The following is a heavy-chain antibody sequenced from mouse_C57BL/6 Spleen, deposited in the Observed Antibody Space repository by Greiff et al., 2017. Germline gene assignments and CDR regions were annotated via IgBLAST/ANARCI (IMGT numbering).Heavy chain of an antibody. Sequence: VQLQQSGPELVKPGASVKISCKASGYSFTGYYMNWVKQSPEKSLEWIGEINPSTGGTTYNQKFKAKATLTVDKSSSTAYMQLKSLTSEDSAVYYCANYDSFFAYWGQGTLVTVSA. CDR3: ANYDSFFAY. CDR1: GYSFTGYY. J-gene: IGHJ3*01. D-gene: IGHD2-4*01. V-gene: IGHV1-42*01. CDR2: INPSTGGT.